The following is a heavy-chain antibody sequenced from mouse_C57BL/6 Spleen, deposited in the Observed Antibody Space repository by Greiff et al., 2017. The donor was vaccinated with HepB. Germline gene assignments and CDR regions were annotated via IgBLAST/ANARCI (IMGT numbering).Heavy chain of an antibody. CDR1: GFTFSSYA. CDR3: TRGGYDYDGRDFDY. V-gene: IGHV5-9-1*02. J-gene: IGHJ2*01. CDR2: ISSGGDYI. Sequence: EVNVVESGEGLVKPGGSLKLSCAASGFTFSSYAMSWVRQTPEKRLEWVAYISSGGDYIYYADTVKGRFTISRDNARNTLYLQMSSLKSEDTAMYYCTRGGYDYDGRDFDYWGQGTTLTVSS. D-gene: IGHD2-4*01.